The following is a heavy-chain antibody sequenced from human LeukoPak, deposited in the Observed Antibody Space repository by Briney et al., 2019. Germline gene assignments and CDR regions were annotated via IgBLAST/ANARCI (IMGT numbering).Heavy chain of an antibody. D-gene: IGHD4-17*01. CDR1: GFTVSSNY. CDR2: IYSGGST. J-gene: IGHJ6*02. Sequence: GGSLRLSCAAFGFTVSSNYMSWVRQAPGKGLEWVSVIYSGGSTYYADSVKGRFTISRDNSKNTLYLQMNSLRAEDTAVYYCARPSPYGDYYYGMDAWGQGTTVTVSS. CDR3: ARPSPYGDYYYGMDA. V-gene: IGHV3-53*01.